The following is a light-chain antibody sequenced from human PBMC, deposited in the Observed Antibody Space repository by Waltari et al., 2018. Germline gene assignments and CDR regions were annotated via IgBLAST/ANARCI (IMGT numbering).Light chain of an antibody. CDR2: TAS. J-gene: IGKJ5*01. Sequence: DIQLTQSPSSPSASVGDRVIITCRASQGISTHLAWYQQKPGKAPKLLIYTASTLQSGVPSRFSGSGSGTEFTLTISSLQPEDFAAYYCQQRNNYPITFGQGTRLEI. CDR3: QQRNNYPIT. V-gene: IGKV1-9*01. CDR1: QGISTH.